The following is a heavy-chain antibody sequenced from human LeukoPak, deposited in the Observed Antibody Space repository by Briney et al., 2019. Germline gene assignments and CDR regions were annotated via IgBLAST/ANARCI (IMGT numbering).Heavy chain of an antibody. CDR2: INSDGSST. J-gene: IGHJ4*02. V-gene: IGHV3-74*01. CDR3: ARDQGNWNYVVTDY. D-gene: IGHD1-7*01. CDR1: GFTFSSYS. Sequence: GGSLRLSCAASGFTFSSYSMNWVRQAPGKGLVWVSRINSDGSSTSYADSVKGRFTISRDNAKNTLYLQMNSLRAEDTAVYYCARDQGNWNYVVTDYWGQGTLVTVSS.